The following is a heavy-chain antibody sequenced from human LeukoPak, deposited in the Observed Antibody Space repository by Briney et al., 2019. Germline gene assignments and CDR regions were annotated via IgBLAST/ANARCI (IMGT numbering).Heavy chain of an antibody. D-gene: IGHD3-22*01. CDR3: ARDHHRRLYDSQARDTFDF. CDR1: GFTFSSYW. Sequence: GGSLRLSCAASGFTFSSYWMHWVRQAPGKGLEWVSLISGSGGSTYYADSVKGRFTISRDNSKNTLHLQMNSLRAEDTAVYYCARDHHRRLYDSQARDTFDFWGQGTMVTVSS. V-gene: IGHV3-23*01. J-gene: IGHJ3*01. CDR2: ISGSGGST.